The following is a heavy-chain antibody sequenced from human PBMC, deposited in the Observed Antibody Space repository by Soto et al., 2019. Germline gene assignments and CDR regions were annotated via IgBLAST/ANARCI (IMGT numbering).Heavy chain of an antibody. D-gene: IGHD2-15*01. CDR1: GFTFSSYW. CDR3: ARDQGYCSGGSCYVAGY. J-gene: IGHJ4*02. V-gene: IGHV3-74*01. CDR2: INSDGSST. Sequence: PGGSLRLSCAASGFTFSSYWMYWVRQAPGKGLVWVSRINSDGSSTGYADSVMGRFTISRDNAKNTLYLQMNSLRAEDTAVYYCARDQGYCSGGSCYVAGYWGQGTLVTV.